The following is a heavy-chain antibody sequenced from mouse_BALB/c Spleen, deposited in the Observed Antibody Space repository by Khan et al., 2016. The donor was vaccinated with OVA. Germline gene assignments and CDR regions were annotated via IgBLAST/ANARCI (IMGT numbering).Heavy chain of an antibody. J-gene: IGHJ3*01. V-gene: IGHV5-6*01. CDR2: VSTGGGYN. Sequence: EVQGVESGGDLVKPGGSLKLSCAASGFTLSTYGMYWVRQTPDKRLEWVATVSTGGGYNYYPDSVKGRFTISRDNEKNTLYLQMSGLKSEDTSMFYCTRLAYYYDSEGFAYWGQGTLVTVSA. CDR1: GFTLSTYG. D-gene: IGHD1-1*01. CDR3: TRLAYYYDSEGFAY.